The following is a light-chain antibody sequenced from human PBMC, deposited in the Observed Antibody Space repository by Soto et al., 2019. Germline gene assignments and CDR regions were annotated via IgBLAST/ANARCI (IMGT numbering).Light chain of an antibody. Sequence: DIQMTQSPSSLSASVGDRVTITCRASQVISNYLAWYQQKPGKVPKLLIYAASTLQSGVPSRFSGSGSGTDFTLTISSLQPEDVATYYCQKYNSASWTFGQGTKVGIK. J-gene: IGKJ1*01. CDR3: QKYNSASWT. CDR2: AAS. V-gene: IGKV1-27*01. CDR1: QVISNY.